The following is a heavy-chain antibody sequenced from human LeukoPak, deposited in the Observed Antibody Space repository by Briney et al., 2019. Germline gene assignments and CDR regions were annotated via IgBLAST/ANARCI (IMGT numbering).Heavy chain of an antibody. CDR1: GGSISSGSNY. J-gene: IGHJ3*02. CDR3: AMGDSSAYYFAFDI. CDR2: IYTSGST. V-gene: IGHV4-61*02. Sequence: NSSETLSLTCTVSGGSISSGSNYWSWIRQPVGEGLEWIGRIYTSGSTNYNPSLKSRVTISVDTSKNQFSLKLSSVTAADTAVYYCAMGDSSAYYFAFDIWGQGTMVTVSS. D-gene: IGHD3-22*01.